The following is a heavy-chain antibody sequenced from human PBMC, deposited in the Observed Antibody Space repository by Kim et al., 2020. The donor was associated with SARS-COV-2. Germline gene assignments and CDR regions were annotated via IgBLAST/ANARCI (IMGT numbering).Heavy chain of an antibody. CDR3: ARYTSSWTRSNWFDP. CDR2: IYPSDSDT. CDR1: GYSFTSYW. D-gene: IGHD6-13*01. Sequence: GESLKISCKASGYSFTSYWIGWVRQMPGKGLEWMGIIYPSDSDTRYSPSFQGQVTISADKSITTAYLQWSNLKASDTAIYYCARYTSSWTRSNWFDPWGQGTLVTVSS. V-gene: IGHV5-51*01. J-gene: IGHJ5*02.